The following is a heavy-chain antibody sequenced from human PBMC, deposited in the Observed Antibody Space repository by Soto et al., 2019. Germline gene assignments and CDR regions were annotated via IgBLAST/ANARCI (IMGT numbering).Heavy chain of an antibody. D-gene: IGHD2-8*01. V-gene: IGHV4-39*02. Sequence: SETLSLTYTVSGGSISSSSYYWGWIRQPPGKGLEWIGSIYYSGSTHYNPSLKSRVTISVDTSKNQFSLKLSSVTAADTAVYYCARDEYCTNGVCYSGDAFDIWGQGTMVTVSS. J-gene: IGHJ3*02. CDR3: ARDEYCTNGVCYSGDAFDI. CDR2: IYYSGST. CDR1: GGSISSSSYY.